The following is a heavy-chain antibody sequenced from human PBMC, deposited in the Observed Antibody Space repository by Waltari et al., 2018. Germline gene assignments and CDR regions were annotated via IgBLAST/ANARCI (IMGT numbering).Heavy chain of an antibody. Sequence: EVRLVDSGGGLVKPGGSLRLSLSASGFRLSDYWMSWVRQAPGKGLEWVASIKEDGSETYYVDSVKGRFTISRDNAKNSMYLQINSLRAEDTAVYYSATSSFWRFDYWGQGTLVTVSS. V-gene: IGHV3-7*01. J-gene: IGHJ4*02. CDR2: IKEDGSET. CDR3: ATSSFWRFDY. CDR1: GFRLSDYW. D-gene: IGHD2-2*01.